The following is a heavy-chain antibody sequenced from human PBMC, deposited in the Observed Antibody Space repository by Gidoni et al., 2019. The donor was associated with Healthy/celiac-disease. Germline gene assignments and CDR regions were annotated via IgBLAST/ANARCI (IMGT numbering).Heavy chain of an antibody. D-gene: IGHD3-22*01. CDR3: VPGLPAALYYYDSSGSNLFDY. V-gene: IGHV3-23*01. J-gene: IGHJ4*02. Sequence: EVQLLESGGGLVQPGGSLRLSCAASGFTFSSYAMSWVRQAPGKGLEWVSAISGSGGSTYYADSVKGRFTISRDNSKNTLYLQMNSLRAEDTAVYYCVPGLPAALYYYDSSGSNLFDYWGQGTLVTVSS. CDR1: GFTFSSYA. CDR2: ISGSGGST.